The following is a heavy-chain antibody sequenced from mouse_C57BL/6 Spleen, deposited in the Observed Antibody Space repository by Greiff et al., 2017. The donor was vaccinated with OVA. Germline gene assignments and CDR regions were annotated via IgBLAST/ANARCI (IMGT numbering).Heavy chain of an antibody. D-gene: IGHD4-1*01. CDR1: GYTFTSYW. Sequence: QVQLQQPGAELVMPGASVKLSCKASGYTFTSYWMHWVKQRPGQGLEWIGEIDPSDSYTNYNQKFKGKSTLTVDKSSSTAYMQLSSLTSEDSAVYDCARGGTGTYWYFDVWGTGTTVTVSS. CDR3: ARGGTGTYWYFDV. CDR2: IDPSDSYT. J-gene: IGHJ1*03. V-gene: IGHV1-69*01.